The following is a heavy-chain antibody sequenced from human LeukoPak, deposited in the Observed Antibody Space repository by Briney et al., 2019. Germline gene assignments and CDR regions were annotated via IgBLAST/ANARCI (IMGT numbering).Heavy chain of an antibody. V-gene: IGHV3-30*02. CDR3: ARDGHATMVSGYYYGMDV. D-gene: IGHD3-10*01. CDR2: ILYDRSNK. Sequence: GGSLRLSCAASGFTFSTYWMSWVRQAPGKGLEWVAFILYDRSNKYYADSVKGRFTISRDNSKNTLYLQMNSLRAEDTAVYYCARDGHATMVSGYYYGMDVWGLGTTVTVSS. J-gene: IGHJ6*02. CDR1: GFTFSTYW.